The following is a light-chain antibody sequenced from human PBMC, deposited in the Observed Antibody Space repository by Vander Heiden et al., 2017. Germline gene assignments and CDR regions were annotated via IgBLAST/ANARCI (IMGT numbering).Light chain of an antibody. CDR2: DAS. V-gene: IGKV3-11*01. CDR1: QSVYSY. J-gene: IGKJ4*01. CDR3: QQRSNWPRT. Sequence: EIVFTQTPATLSLSPGERATLSCRASQSVYSYLAWYQQKPGQAPRLLIYDASNRATGTPARFSGSGSGTDFTLTISSLQPEDFAVYYCQQRSNWPRTFGGGTKVEIK.